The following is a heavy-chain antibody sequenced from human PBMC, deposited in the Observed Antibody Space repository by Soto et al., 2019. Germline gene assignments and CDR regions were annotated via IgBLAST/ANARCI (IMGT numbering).Heavy chain of an antibody. CDR1: GGSFSGYY. Sequence: SETLSLTCAVYGGSFSGYYWSWIRQPPGKGLEWIGEINHSGSTNYNPSLKSRVTISVDTSKNQFSLKLSSVAAEDTAVYYCARDFRDSRDGYNDYWGQGTLVTVSS. D-gene: IGHD3-22*01. V-gene: IGHV4-34*01. CDR2: INHSGST. J-gene: IGHJ4*02. CDR3: ARDFRDSRDGYNDY.